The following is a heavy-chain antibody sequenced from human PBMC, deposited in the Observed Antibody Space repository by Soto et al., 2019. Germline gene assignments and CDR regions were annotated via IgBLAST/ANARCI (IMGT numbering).Heavy chain of an antibody. CDR3: ARVIKAAAGIHRPGYGFDP. CDR2: IYYSGST. J-gene: IGHJ5*02. Sequence: PSETLSLTCTVSGGSISSGGYYWSWIRQHPGKGLEWIGYIYYSGSTYYNPSLKSRVTISVDTSKNQFSLKLSSVTAADTAVYYCARVIKAAAGIHRPGYGFDPWGQGTLVTVSS. V-gene: IGHV4-31*03. CDR1: GGSISSGGYY. D-gene: IGHD6-13*01.